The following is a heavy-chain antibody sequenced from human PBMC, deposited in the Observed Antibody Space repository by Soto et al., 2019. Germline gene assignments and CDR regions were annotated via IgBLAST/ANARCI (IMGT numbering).Heavy chain of an antibody. D-gene: IGHD6-6*01. V-gene: IGHV6-1*01. J-gene: IGHJ6*03. CDR2: TYYRSKWYN. Sequence: PSQTLSLTCGISGDSVSSNSAAWNWIRQSPSRGLEWLGRTYYRSKWYNDYAVSVKSRITINPDTSKNQFSLQLNSVTPEDTAVYYCARAPWQLVHYTYYYYYYMDVWGKGTTVTVSS. CDR1: GDSVSSNSAA. CDR3: ARAPWQLVHYTYYYYYYMDV.